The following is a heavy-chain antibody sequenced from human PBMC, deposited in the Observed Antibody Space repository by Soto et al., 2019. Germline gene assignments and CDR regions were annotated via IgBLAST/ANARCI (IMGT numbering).Heavy chain of an antibody. CDR1: GFRFSGYG. D-gene: IGHD2-15*01. CDR3: ARDHEDNGLLD. V-gene: IGHV3-33*01. Sequence: QVQLVESGGGVVQPGRSLRLSCAASGFRFSGYGMHWVRQAPAKGLEGGALIRNDGTYEDYAVSVRGRFTISRDNSKNMQYLQMNSLSAEDTAVYFCARDHEDNGLLDWGQGTLVTVSS. CDR2: IRNDGTYE. J-gene: IGHJ4*02.